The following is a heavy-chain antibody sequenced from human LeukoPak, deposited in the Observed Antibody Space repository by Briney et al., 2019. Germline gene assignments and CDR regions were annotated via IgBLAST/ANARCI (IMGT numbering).Heavy chain of an antibody. D-gene: IGHD6-13*01. V-gene: IGHV3-30*18. CDR3: AKASSSSWFIIDY. CDR2: ISYDGSNK. J-gene: IGHJ4*02. Sequence: GGSLRLSCAASGFTFSSYGMHWVRQAPGKGLEWVAVISYDGSNKYYADSVKGRFTISRDNSKNTLYLQMNSLRAEDTAVYYCAKASSSSWFIIDYWGQGTLVTVSS. CDR1: GFTFSSYG.